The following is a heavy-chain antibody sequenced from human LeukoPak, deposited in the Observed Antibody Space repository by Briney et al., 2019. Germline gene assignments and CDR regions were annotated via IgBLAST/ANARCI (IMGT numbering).Heavy chain of an antibody. Sequence: HPGGSLRLSCAASGFTFSGSAMHWVRQASGKGLEWVGRIRSKANSYATAYAASVKGRFTISRDDSKNTAYLQMNSLKTEDTAVYYCTRIYCGGDCYPDFDYWGQGTLVTVSS. CDR1: GFTFSGSA. V-gene: IGHV3-73*01. CDR3: TRIYCGGDCYPDFDY. J-gene: IGHJ4*02. CDR2: IRSKANSYAT. D-gene: IGHD2-21*02.